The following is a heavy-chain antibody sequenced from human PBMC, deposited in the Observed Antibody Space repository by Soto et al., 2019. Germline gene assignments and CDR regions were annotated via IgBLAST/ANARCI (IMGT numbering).Heavy chain of an antibody. CDR3: ARLGIAAAGRDY. J-gene: IGHJ4*02. Sequence: QVQLVQSGAEVKKPGSSVKVSCKASGGTFSSYTISWVRQAPGQGLEWMGRIIPILGIANYAQKFQGRVTITADKSTSRAYMELSSLSTEDTAVYYCARLGIAAAGRDYWCQGTLVTVST. CDR2: IIPILGIA. D-gene: IGHD6-13*01. CDR1: GGTFSSYT. V-gene: IGHV1-69*02.